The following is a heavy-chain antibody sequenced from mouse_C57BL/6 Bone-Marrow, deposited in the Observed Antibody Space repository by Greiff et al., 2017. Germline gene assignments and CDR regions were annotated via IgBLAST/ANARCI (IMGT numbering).Heavy chain of an antibody. Sequence: VQLQQSGAELARPGASVKLSCKASGYTFTSYGISWVKQRTGQGLEWIGEIYPRSGNTSYNEKFKGKATLTADKSSSTAYMELRSLTSEDSAVYFCASPLYYEDYWGQGTSVTVSS. CDR1: GYTFTSYG. CDR2: IYPRSGNT. D-gene: IGHD2-4*01. CDR3: ASPLYYEDY. J-gene: IGHJ4*01. V-gene: IGHV1-81*01.